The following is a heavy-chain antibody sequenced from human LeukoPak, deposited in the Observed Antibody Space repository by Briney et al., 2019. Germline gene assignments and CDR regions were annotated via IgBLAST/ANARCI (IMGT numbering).Heavy chain of an antibody. D-gene: IGHD1-1*01. V-gene: IGHV5-10-1*01. CDR2: IDPSDSYT. Sequence: GESLKISCKGSGYTSTSYWISWVRQMPGKGLEWIGRIDPSDSYTNYSPSFQGHVTISADKSISTAYLQWSSLKASDTAMYYCANTYNGAFDIWGQGTMVTVSS. CDR3: ANTYNGAFDI. CDR1: GYTSTSYW. J-gene: IGHJ3*02.